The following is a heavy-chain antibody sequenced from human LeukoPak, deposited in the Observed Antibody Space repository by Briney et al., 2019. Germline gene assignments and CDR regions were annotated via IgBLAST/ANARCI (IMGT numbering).Heavy chain of an antibody. CDR3: ARDLEGYYDFWSGYSNWFDP. CDR2: IKTDGSEK. Sequence: PGGSLRLSCEGSGFTFSNYWMGWVRQAPGKGLQWVANIKTDGSEKYYVDSVKGRFTISRDNAKNSLYLQMNSLRAEDTAVYYCARDLEGYYDFWSGYSNWFDPWGQGTLVTVSS. CDR1: GFTFSNYW. J-gene: IGHJ5*02. D-gene: IGHD3-3*01. V-gene: IGHV3-7*01.